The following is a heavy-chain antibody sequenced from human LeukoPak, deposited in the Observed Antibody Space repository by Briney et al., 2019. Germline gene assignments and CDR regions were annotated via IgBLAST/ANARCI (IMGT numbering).Heavy chain of an antibody. CDR2: INPNSGGT. CDR3: ARNGDGYSGSPNDAFDM. Sequence: GASVKVSCKASGYTFTGYYMHWVRQAPGQGLESMGWINPNSGGTNYAQKFQGRVTMTRDTSISTAYMELSRLRSDDTAVYYCARNGDGYSGSPNDAFDMWGQGTMVTVSS. J-gene: IGHJ3*02. V-gene: IGHV1-2*02. D-gene: IGHD5-12*01. CDR1: GYTFTGYY.